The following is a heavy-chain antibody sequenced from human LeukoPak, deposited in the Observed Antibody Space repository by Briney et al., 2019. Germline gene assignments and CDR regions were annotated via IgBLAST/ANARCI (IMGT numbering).Heavy chain of an antibody. CDR3: AKRHSDVFDYGSSAPLFFGVVMKYYFDY. D-gene: IGHD3-3*01. CDR2: ISCSGGST. V-gene: IGHV3-23*01. Sequence: GGSLRLSCTASGFTLSSYTMSWVRHAPGKGLEWVSAISCSGGSTYYTDSVKGRFTISRDNSKNTLYLQMNSLRAADKDVYYCAKRHSDVFDYGSSAPLFFGVVMKYYFDYWGQGNLVTVSS. CDR1: GFTLSSYT. J-gene: IGHJ4*02.